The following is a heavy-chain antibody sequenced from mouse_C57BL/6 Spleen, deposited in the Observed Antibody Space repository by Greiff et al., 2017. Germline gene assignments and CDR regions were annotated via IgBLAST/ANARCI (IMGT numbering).Heavy chain of an antibody. J-gene: IGHJ3*01. CDR3: AREGGSTMGAWFAY. V-gene: IGHV1-9*01. D-gene: IGHD2-1*01. CDR1: GYTFTGYW. CDR2: ILPGTGST. Sequence: QVQLKQSGAELMKPGASVKLSCKATGYTFTGYWIEWVKQRPGHGLEWIGEILPGTGSTNYNEKFKGKATFTADTSSNTAYMQLSSLTTEDSAIYYCAREGGSTMGAWFAYWGQGTLVTVSA.